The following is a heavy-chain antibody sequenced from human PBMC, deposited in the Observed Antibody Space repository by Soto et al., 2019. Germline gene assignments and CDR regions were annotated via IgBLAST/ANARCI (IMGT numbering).Heavy chain of an antibody. J-gene: IGHJ6*02. CDR2: ISYDGNNT. Sequence: GGSLRLSCAASGFTFRSYAMNWVRQAPGKGLEWVADISYDGNNTYYADSVKGRFTISRDNSKNTVSLQMNSLRPDDTAVYFCAKDRSGWFSMGVWGHGTTVTVSS. CDR1: GFTFRSYA. D-gene: IGHD6-19*01. CDR3: AKDRSGWFSMGV. V-gene: IGHV3-30*18.